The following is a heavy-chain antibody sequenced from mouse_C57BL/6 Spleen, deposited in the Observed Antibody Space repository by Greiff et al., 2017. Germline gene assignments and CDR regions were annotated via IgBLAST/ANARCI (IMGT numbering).Heavy chain of an antibody. CDR1: GYTFTDYN. V-gene: IGHV1-22*01. Sequence: VQLQQSGPELVKPGASVKMSCKASGYTFTDYNMHWVKQSPGKSLEWIGYINPNNGGTSYNQKFKGKATLTVNKSYSTAYMELRSLTSEASAVYYWASGDGPLDYWGQGTTLTVSS. CDR3: ASGDGPLDY. CDR2: INPNNGGT. D-gene: IGHD1-2*01. J-gene: IGHJ2*01.